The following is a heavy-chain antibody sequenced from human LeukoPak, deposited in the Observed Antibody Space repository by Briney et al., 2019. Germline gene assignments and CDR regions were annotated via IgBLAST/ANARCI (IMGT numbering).Heavy chain of an antibody. CDR2: INHSGST. D-gene: IGHD3-16*01. V-gene: IGHV4-39*07. J-gene: IGHJ4*02. Sequence: SETLSLTCTVSGGSISSSSYYWGWIRQPPGKGLEWIGEINHSGSTNYNPSLKSRVTISVDTSKNQFSLKLSSVTAADTAVYYCARRGRWGQGTLVTVSS. CDR3: ARRGR. CDR1: GGSISSSSYY.